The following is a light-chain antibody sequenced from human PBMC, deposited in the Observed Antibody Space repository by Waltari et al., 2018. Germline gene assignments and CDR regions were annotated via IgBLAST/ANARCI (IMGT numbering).Light chain of an antibody. Sequence: QSVLTQPPSASGTPGQRVTISCSGSSSNIGSNTVNWYQQLPGTAPKLLLHTNNKRPPGVPDRFSGSRSGTSGSLAISGLQSADEADYYCAAWDESLKGPVFGGGTKLTVL. CDR3: AAWDESLKGPV. V-gene: IGLV1-44*01. CDR1: SSNIGSNT. J-gene: IGLJ2*01. CDR2: TNN.